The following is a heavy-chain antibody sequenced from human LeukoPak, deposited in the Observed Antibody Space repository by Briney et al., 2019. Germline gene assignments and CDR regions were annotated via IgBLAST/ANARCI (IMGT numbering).Heavy chain of an antibody. Sequence: GGSLRLSCAASGFTVSSYSINWVRQAPGKGLEWVSSISSSSSYIYYADSVKGRFTISRDNAKNSLYLQMNSLRAEDTAVYYCAIATIGRGWYYFDYWGQGTLVTVSS. D-gene: IGHD5-24*01. CDR3: AIATIGRGWYYFDY. CDR1: GFTVSSYS. J-gene: IGHJ4*02. CDR2: ISSSSSYI. V-gene: IGHV3-21*01.